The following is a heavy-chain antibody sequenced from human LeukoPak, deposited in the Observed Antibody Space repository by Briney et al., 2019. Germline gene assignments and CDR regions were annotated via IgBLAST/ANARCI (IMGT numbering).Heavy chain of an antibody. CDR1: GYTFSIYD. J-gene: IGHJ4*02. CDR3: ARDRGDGYNFDY. Sequence: ASVKVSCKGSGYTFSIYDINWVRQAPGQGLEWMGWISAYNGNTNYAQKLQGRVTMTTDTSTSTAYMELRSLRSDDTAAYYCARDRGDGYNFDYWGQGTLVTVSS. V-gene: IGHV1-18*01. D-gene: IGHD5-24*01. CDR2: ISAYNGNT.